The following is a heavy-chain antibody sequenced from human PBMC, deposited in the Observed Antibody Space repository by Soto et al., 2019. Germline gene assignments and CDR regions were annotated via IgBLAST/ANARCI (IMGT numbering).Heavy chain of an antibody. CDR2: ISTNSGNT. CDR1: GYTFTTSG. D-gene: IGHD1-1*01. Sequence: QVQLVQSGAEVKKPGASVKVSCRASGYTFTTSGISWVRQAPGQGLEWMAWISTNSGNTNYAQKFQGRVTMTTDTSTSTAYMELRSLRSDDTAVYFCARGVNWRLDSWGQGTLVSVSS. V-gene: IGHV1-18*01. CDR3: ARGVNWRLDS. J-gene: IGHJ4*02.